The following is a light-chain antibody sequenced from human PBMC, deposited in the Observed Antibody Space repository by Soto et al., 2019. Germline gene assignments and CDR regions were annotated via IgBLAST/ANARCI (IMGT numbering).Light chain of an antibody. J-gene: IGLJ2*01. Sequence: SYELTQPPSVSVSPGQTASITCSGDKLGDKYACWYQQKPGQSPVKVIYQDTKRPSGIPERFSGSNSGNTATLTISGTQAIDEADYYCQAWDSSTVVFGGGTQLTVL. CDR3: QAWDSSTVV. CDR1: KLGDKY. V-gene: IGLV3-1*01. CDR2: QDT.